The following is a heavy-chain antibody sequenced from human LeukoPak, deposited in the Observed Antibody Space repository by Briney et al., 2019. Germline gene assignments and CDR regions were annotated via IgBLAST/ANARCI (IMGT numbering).Heavy chain of an antibody. CDR3: AREGVAAAGKLDY. CDR1: GGSFSSYY. D-gene: IGHD6-13*01. Sequence: SETLSLTCTVSGGSFSSYYWSWIRQPPGKGLEWIGYIYYSGSTNYNPSLKSRVTISLDTSKNQFSMNLISVTAADTAVYYCAREGVAAAGKLDYWGQGTLVTVSS. CDR2: IYYSGST. V-gene: IGHV4-59*01. J-gene: IGHJ4*02.